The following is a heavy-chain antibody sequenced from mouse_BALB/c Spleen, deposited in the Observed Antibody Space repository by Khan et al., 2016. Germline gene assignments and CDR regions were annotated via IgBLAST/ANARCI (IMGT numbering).Heavy chain of an antibody. CDR1: GYSITSDYA. J-gene: IGHJ4*01. Sequence: VQLKQSGPGLVKPSQSLSLTCTVTGYSITSDYAWNWIRQFPGNKLEWMGYISYSGSTSYNPSLKSRISITRDTSKNQFFLQLNSVTTEDTATYYCARRDYGYAAMDYWGQGTSVTVSS. CDR3: ARRDYGYAAMDY. D-gene: IGHD1-2*01. CDR2: ISYSGST. V-gene: IGHV3-2*02.